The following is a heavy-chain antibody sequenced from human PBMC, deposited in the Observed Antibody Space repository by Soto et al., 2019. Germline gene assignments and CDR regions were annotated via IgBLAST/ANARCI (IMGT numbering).Heavy chain of an antibody. J-gene: IGHJ4*02. Sequence: EVQLVESGGGLVKPGGSLRLSCAASGFTFSSYTMNWVRQAPGKGLEWVSSISSSSSYIYYADSVKGRFTISRDNSKNSQYLQINSLRAEDADVYYCSRDPRLRPTAQDFDYWGQGTLVTVSS. D-gene: IGHD3-16*01. V-gene: IGHV3-21*06. CDR1: GFTFSSYT. CDR3: SRDPRLRPTAQDFDY. CDR2: ISSSSSYI.